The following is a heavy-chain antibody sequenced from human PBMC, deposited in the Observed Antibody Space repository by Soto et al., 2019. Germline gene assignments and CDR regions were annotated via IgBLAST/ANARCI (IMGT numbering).Heavy chain of an antibody. CDR1: GFTFSSYA. Sequence: QVQLVESGGGVVQPGRSLRLSCAASGFTFSSYAMHWVRQAPGKGLEWVAVISYDGSNKYYADSVKGRFTISRDNSKNTLYLQMNSLRAEDTAVYYCARDSGCGEVGHDAFDIWGQGTMVTVSS. J-gene: IGHJ3*02. V-gene: IGHV3-30-3*01. CDR3: ARDSGCGEVGHDAFDI. CDR2: ISYDGSNK. D-gene: IGHD3-10*01.